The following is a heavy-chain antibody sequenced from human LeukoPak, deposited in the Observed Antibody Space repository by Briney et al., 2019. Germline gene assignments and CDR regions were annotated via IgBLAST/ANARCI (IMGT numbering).Heavy chain of an antibody. CDR3: AREAPQQPYPFDY. V-gene: IGHV4-61*02. D-gene: IGHD6-13*01. CDR1: GGSISSGSYY. J-gene: IGHJ4*02. Sequence: SETLSLTCTVSGGSISSGSYYWSWIRQPAGKGLEWIGRIYTSGSTNYNPSLKSRVTISVDTSKNQFSLKLSSVTAADTAVYYCAREAPQQPYPFDYWGQGTLVTVSS. CDR2: IYTSGST.